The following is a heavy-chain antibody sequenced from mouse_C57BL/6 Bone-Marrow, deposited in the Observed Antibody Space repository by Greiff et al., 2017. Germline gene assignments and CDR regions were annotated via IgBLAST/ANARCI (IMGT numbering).Heavy chain of an antibody. D-gene: IGHD1-1*01. V-gene: IGHV5-17*01. Sequence: EVQVVASGGGLVKPGGSLKLSCAASGFTFSDYGMHWVRQAPEKGLEWVAYISSGSSTLYYADTVKGRFTISRDNAKNTLFLQMTSLRSEDTAMYYCARNFPLYYSYAMDYWGQGTSVTVSS. J-gene: IGHJ4*01. CDR1: GFTFSDYG. CDR2: ISSGSSTL. CDR3: ARNFPLYYSYAMDY.